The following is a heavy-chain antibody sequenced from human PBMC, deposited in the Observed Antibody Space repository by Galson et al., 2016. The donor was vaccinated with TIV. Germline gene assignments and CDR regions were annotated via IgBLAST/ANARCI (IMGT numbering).Heavy chain of an antibody. CDR3: ARHPLSRAFDI. CDR1: GYSFTNYW. J-gene: IGHJ3*02. V-gene: IGHV5-51*01. CDR2: IYPDDSDT. Sequence: QSGAEVKKPGESLKISCKGSGYSFTNYWIAWVRQMPRKGLEWMGIIYPDDSDTRYSPSFQGQVTISANKSISTAYVQWSSLKASDTAMYFCARHPLSRAFDIWGQGTVVTVSS.